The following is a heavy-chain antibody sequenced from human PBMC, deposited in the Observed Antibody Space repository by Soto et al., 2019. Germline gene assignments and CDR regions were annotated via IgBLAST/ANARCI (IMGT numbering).Heavy chain of an antibody. D-gene: IGHD5-12*01. CDR3: ARDRGGYNFYYYYYGMDV. Sequence: SETLSLTCTVSGGSVSSGSYYWSWIRQPPGKGLEWIGYIYYSGSTNYNPSLKSRVTISVDTSKNQFSLKLSSVTAADTAVYYCARDRGGYNFYYYYYGMDVWGQGTTVTVSS. V-gene: IGHV4-61*01. CDR1: GGSVSSGSYY. CDR2: IYYSGST. J-gene: IGHJ6*02.